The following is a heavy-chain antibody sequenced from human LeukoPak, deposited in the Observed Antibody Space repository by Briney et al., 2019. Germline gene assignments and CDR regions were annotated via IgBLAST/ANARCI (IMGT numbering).Heavy chain of an antibody. Sequence: ASVKVSCKASGYTFTSYAMHWVRQAPGQRLEWMGWINAGNGNTKYSQKFQGRVTITRDTSASTAYMELSSLRSEDTAVYYCASRNRDSSSWLDAFDIWGQGTMVTVSS. V-gene: IGHV1-3*01. CDR2: INAGNGNT. D-gene: IGHD6-13*01. CDR3: ASRNRDSSSWLDAFDI. CDR1: GYTFTSYA. J-gene: IGHJ3*02.